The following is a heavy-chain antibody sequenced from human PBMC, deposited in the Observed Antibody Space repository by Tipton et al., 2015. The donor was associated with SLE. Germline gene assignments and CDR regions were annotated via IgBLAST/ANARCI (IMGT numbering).Heavy chain of an antibody. CDR1: GFTFSSYS. D-gene: IGHD1-26*01. CDR3: ARVVVGATLWYFDL. CDR2: ISSSSSTI. V-gene: IGHV3-48*01. Sequence: SLRLSCAASGFTFSSYSMNWVRQAPGKGLEWVSYISSSSSTIYYADSVKGRFTISRDNVKNSLYLQMNSLRAEDTAVYYCARVVVGATLWYFDLWGRGTLVTVSS. J-gene: IGHJ2*01.